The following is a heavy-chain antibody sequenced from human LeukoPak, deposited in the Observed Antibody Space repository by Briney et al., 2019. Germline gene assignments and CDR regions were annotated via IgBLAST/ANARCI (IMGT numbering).Heavy chain of an antibody. D-gene: IGHD3-22*01. CDR2: IFYTGST. CDR1: GGSISTYY. Sequence: PSETLSLTCTVSGGSISTYYWSWIRQPPGKGLEWLGYIFYTGSTNYNPSLKSRVTMSIDTSKNQFSLKLSSVTAADTAVYYCARGGYDKENYYYGMDVWGQGTTVTVSS. V-gene: IGHV4-59*01. CDR3: ARGGYDKENYYYGMDV. J-gene: IGHJ6*02.